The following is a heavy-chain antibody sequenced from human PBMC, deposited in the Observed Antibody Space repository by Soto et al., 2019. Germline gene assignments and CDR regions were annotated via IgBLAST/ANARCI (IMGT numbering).Heavy chain of an antibody. J-gene: IGHJ5*02. CDR1: GYFISSGYY. CDR2: MFHSGST. CDR3: ARGHIVVVPTVGWFDP. V-gene: IGHV4-38-2*02. Sequence: NLSLTCTVSGYFISSGYYWGWIRQPPGKGLEWIGSMFHSGSTHYNPSLKSRVTMSVDTSKNQFSLRLSSVTASDTAVYYCARGHIVVVPTVGWFDPWGQGTLVTVSS. D-gene: IGHD2-2*01.